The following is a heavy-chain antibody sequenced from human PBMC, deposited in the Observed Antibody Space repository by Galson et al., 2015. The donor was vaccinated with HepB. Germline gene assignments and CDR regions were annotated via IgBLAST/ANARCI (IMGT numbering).Heavy chain of an antibody. CDR3: ARARGQWLVPPGWFDP. CDR1: GYTFTSYA. J-gene: IGHJ5*02. Sequence: SVKVSCKASGYTFTSYAMHWVRQAPGQRLEWMGWINAGNGNTKYSQKFQGRVTITRDTSASTAYMELSSLRSEDTAVYYCARARGQWLVPPGWFDPWGQGTLVTVSS. CDR2: INAGNGNT. D-gene: IGHD6-19*01. V-gene: IGHV1-3*01.